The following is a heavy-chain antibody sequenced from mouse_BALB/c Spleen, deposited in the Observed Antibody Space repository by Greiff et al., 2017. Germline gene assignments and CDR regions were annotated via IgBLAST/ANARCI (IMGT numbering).Heavy chain of an antibody. V-gene: IGHV3-6*02. Sequence: EVKLQESGPGLVKPSQSLSLTCSVTGYSITSGYYWNWIRQFPGNKLEWMGYISYDGSNNYNPSLKNRISITRDTSKNQFFLKLNSVTTEDTATYYCARGGILYAMDYWGQGTSVTVSS. J-gene: IGHJ4*01. CDR1: GYSITSGYY. CDR2: ISYDGSN. CDR3: ARGGILYAMDY.